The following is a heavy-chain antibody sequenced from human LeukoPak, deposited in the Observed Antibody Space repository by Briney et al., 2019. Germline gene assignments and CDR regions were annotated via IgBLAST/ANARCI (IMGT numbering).Heavy chain of an antibody. V-gene: IGHV4-59*01. J-gene: IGHJ5*02. CDR2: IYYSGST. D-gene: IGHD3-22*01. CDR3: ARAHYYDTSAYA. CDR1: GGSIRSYY. Sequence: PSETLSLTCTVSGGSIRSYYWSWIRQPPGKGLEWIGYIYYSGSTNYNPSLKSRVTISVDTSKNQFSLKLSSVTAADTAVYYCARAHYYDTSAYAWGQGILVTVSS.